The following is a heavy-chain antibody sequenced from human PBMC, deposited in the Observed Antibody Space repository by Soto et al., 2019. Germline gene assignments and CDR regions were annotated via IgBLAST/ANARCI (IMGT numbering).Heavy chain of an antibody. V-gene: IGHV2-5*02. CDR3: AHSWDYYDSSGYYCWFDP. CDR1: GFSLSTSGVG. Sequence: QITLKESGPTLVKPTQTLTLTCTFSGFSLSTSGVGVGWIRQPPGKALEWLALIYWDDDKRYSPSLKSRLTITQDNSKNQVGLTMNNMDPVDTATDYCAHSWDYYDSSGYYCWFDPWGQGTLGTVSS. D-gene: IGHD3-22*01. CDR2: IYWDDDK. J-gene: IGHJ5*02.